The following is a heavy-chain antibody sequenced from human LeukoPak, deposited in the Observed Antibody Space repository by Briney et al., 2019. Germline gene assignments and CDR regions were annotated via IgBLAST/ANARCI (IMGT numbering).Heavy chain of an antibody. D-gene: IGHD3-10*01. Sequence: SETLSLTCTVSGGSISSGNYYWSWLRQPAGKGLEWIGRIYISGSTNYNPSLKSRATISVDRSKKQFSLKLSSVTAADTAIYYCARDAKYYYGSRTYFFFEYWGQGTLLTVSS. CDR1: GGSISSGNYY. J-gene: IGHJ4*02. V-gene: IGHV4-61*02. CDR3: ARDAKYYYGSRTYFFFEY. CDR2: IYISGST.